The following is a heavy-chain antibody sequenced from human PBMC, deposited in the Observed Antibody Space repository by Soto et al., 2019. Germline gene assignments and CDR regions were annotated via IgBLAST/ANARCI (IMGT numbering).Heavy chain of an antibody. CDR3: ARNMDYYYGRGSGNGHGV. V-gene: IGHV2-5*01. D-gene: IGHD3-10*02. CDR2: IYWNDDK. J-gene: IGHJ6*02. Sequence: QITLKESGPTLVKPTQTLTLTCTFSGFSLATSAVGVGWIRQPPGKALEWLALIYWNDDKRYSPSLKNRLTITKDTSKNQVVLTMTNVDPVDTAIYYCARNMDYYYGRGSGNGHGVWGQGTTVTVFS. CDR1: GFSLATSAVG.